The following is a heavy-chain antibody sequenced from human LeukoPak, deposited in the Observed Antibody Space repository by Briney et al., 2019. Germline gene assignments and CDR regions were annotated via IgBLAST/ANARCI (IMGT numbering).Heavy chain of an antibody. CDR3: AREIDYYDSSGYDY. D-gene: IGHD3-22*01. CDR1: GGTFSCYT. CDR2: IIPILGIA. J-gene: IGHJ4*02. Sequence: ASVKVSCKASGGTFSCYTISWVRQAPGQGLEWMGRIIPILGIANYAQKFQGRVTITADKSTSTAYMELSSLRSEDTAVYYCAREIDYYDSSGYDYWGQGTLVTVSS. V-gene: IGHV1-69*04.